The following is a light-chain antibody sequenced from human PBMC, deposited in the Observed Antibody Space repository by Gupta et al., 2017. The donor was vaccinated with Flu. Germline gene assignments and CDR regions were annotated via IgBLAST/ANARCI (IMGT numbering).Light chain of an antibody. Sequence: ATLSCRASQSVRSNSLAWYQQRPGQAPRLLIYGASYRAAGVPERFSGSGSGTDFTLTISRLEPEDFAMYYCQQYDTSPPGATFGPGTKVEIK. CDR1: QSVRSNS. CDR2: GAS. J-gene: IGKJ3*01. CDR3: QQYDTSPPGAT. V-gene: IGKV3-20*01.